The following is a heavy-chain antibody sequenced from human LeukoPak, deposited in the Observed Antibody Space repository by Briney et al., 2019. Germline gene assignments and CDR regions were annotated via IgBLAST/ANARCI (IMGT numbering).Heavy chain of an antibody. CDR2: INHSGST. CDR3: ARGYDLWSGYLDY. Sequence: SETLSLTCAVSGYSISSGYYWSWIRQPPGKGLEWIGEINHSGSTNYNPSLKSRVTISVDTSKNQFSLKLSSVTAADTAVYYCARGYDLWSGYLDYWGQGTLVTVSS. V-gene: IGHV4-38-2*01. J-gene: IGHJ4*02. CDR1: GYSISSGYY. D-gene: IGHD3-3*01.